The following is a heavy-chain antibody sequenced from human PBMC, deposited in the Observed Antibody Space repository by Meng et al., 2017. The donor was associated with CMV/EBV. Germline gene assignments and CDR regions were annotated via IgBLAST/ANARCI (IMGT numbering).Heavy chain of an antibody. CDR2: ISGSGGST. Sequence: GESLKISCAASGFTFSSYAMSWVRQAPGKGLEWVSAISGSGGSTYYADSVKGRFTISRDNSKNTLYLQMNSLRAEGTAVYYCAKRERFLEWLLYDYWGQGTLVTVSS. J-gene: IGHJ4*02. D-gene: IGHD3-3*01. CDR1: GFTFSSYA. CDR3: AKRERFLEWLLYDY. V-gene: IGHV3-23*01.